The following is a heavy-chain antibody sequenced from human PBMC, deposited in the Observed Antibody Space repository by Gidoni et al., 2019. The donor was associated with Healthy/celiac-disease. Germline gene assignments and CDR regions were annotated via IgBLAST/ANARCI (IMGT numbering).Heavy chain of an antibody. Sequence: EVQLVESGGGLVQPGRSLRLSCTASGFPFGGYAMSWFRQAPGQGLEWVGFIRSKAYGGTTEYAASVKGRFTISRDDSNSIAYLQMNSLKTEDTAVYYCNGYDSSGYYQLDAFDIWGQGTMVTVSS. CDR2: IRSKAYGGTT. D-gene: IGHD3-22*01. CDR1: GFPFGGYA. J-gene: IGHJ3*02. V-gene: IGHV3-49*03. CDR3: NGYDSSGYYQLDAFDI.